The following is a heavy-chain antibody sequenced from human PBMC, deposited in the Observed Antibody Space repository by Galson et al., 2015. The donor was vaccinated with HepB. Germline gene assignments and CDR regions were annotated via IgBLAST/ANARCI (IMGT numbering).Heavy chain of an antibody. D-gene: IGHD3-9*01. J-gene: IGHJ4*02. Sequence: SLRLSCAASGFTFSSYAMSWVRQAPGKGLEWVSAISGSGGSTYYADSVKGRFTISRDNSKNTLYLQMNSLRAEDTAVYYCAKDLRYFDWLSSDYWGQGTLVTVSS. V-gene: IGHV3-23*01. CDR3: AKDLRYFDWLSSDY. CDR2: ISGSGGST. CDR1: GFTFSSYA.